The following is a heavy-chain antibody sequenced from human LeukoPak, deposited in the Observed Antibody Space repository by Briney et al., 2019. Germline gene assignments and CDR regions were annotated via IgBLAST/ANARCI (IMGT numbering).Heavy chain of an antibody. Sequence: GASVKVSCKASGGTFSSYAISWVRQAPGQGLEWMGGIIPIFGTANYAQKFQGRVTITSDGSTSTAYMELSSLRSEDTAVYYCARVMGSSWYKGYDYWGQGTLVTVSS. V-gene: IGHV1-69*13. CDR1: GGTFSSYA. CDR3: ARVMGSSWYKGYDY. D-gene: IGHD6-13*01. CDR2: IIPIFGTA. J-gene: IGHJ4*02.